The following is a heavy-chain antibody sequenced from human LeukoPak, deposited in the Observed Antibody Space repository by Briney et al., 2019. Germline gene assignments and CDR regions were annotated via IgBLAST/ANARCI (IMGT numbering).Heavy chain of an antibody. V-gene: IGHV3-21*01. J-gene: IGHJ2*01. CDR3: ARDAYYYGSGPDWYFDL. D-gene: IGHD3-10*01. CDR1: GFTFSSYS. Sequence: PGGSLRLSCAASGFTFSSYSMNWVRQAPGKGLEWVSSISSSSSYIYYADSVKGRFTISRDNAKNSLYLQMNSLRAEDTAVYYCARDAYYYGSGPDWYFDLWGRGTLVTVSS. CDR2: ISSSSSYI.